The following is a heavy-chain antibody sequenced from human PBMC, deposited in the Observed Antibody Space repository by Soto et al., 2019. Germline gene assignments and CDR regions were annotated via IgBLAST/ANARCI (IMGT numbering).Heavy chain of an antibody. D-gene: IGHD3-22*01. CDR3: ARAQAPTGRYYDSSGYYSTPHWFDP. V-gene: IGHV3-30*03. J-gene: IGHJ5*02. Sequence: PGGSLRLSCAASGFTFSSYGMHWVRQAPGKGLEWVAVISYDGSNKYYADSVKGRFTISRDNSKNTPYLQMNSLRSEDTAVYYCARAQAPTGRYYDSSGYYSTPHWFDPWGQGTLVTVSS. CDR1: GFTFSSYG. CDR2: ISYDGSNK.